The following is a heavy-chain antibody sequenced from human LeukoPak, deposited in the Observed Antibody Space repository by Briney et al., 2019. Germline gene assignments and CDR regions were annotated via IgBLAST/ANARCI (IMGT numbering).Heavy chain of an antibody. V-gene: IGHV3-53*05. CDR2: IYSGGST. Sequence: GGSLRLSCAASGFTVSSNYMSWVRQAPGKGLEWVSVIYSGGSTYYADYVKGRFTISRDNSKHTLYLQMNSLRAEDTAVYYCARGTHYYDSSGRGGYLDYWGQGTLVTVSS. CDR1: GFTVSSNY. D-gene: IGHD3-22*01. CDR3: ARGTHYYDSSGRGGYLDY. J-gene: IGHJ4*02.